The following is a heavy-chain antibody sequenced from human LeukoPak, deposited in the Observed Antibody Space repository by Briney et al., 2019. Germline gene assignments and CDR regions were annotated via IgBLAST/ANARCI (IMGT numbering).Heavy chain of an antibody. CDR1: GFTFSSYA. CDR3: ARILDSAWGELGY. V-gene: IGHV3-64*01. CDR2: ISSNGGST. D-gene: IGHD6-19*01. Sequence: GGSLRLSCAASGFTFSSYAMHWVRQAPGKGLEYVSAISSNGGSTYYANSVKGRFTISRDNAKNSLYLQMNSLRAEDTAVYYCARILDSAWGELGYWGQGTLVTVSS. J-gene: IGHJ4*02.